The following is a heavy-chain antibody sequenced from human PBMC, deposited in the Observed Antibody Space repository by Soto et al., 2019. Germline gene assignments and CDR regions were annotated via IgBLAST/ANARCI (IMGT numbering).Heavy chain of an antibody. V-gene: IGHV1-46*01. CDR3: ARAPCVATITAGAFDI. CDR1: GYTFTSYY. J-gene: IGHJ3*02. CDR2: INPSGGST. Sequence: GASVKVSCKASGYTFTSYYMHWVRQAPGQGLEWMGIINPSGGSTSYAQKFQGRVTMTRDTSTSTVYMELSSLRSEGTAVYYCARAPCVATITAGAFDIWGQGTMVTVSS. D-gene: IGHD5-12*01.